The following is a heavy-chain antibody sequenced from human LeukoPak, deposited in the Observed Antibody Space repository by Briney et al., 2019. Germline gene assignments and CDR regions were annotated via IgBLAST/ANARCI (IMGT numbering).Heavy chain of an antibody. CDR1: GGTFSSYA. V-gene: IGHV1-69*01. CDR2: IIPIFGTA. J-gene: IGHJ4*02. Sequence: ASVKVSCKASGGTFSSYAISWVRQAPGQGLEWMGGIIPIFGTANYAQKFQGRVTITADESTSTAYMELSSLRSEDTAVYYCARVGSGSYGAFDYWGQGTLVTVSS. CDR3: ARVGSGSYGAFDY. D-gene: IGHD1-26*01.